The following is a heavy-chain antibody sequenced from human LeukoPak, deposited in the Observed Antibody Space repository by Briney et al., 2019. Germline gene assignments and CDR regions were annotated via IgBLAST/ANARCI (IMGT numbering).Heavy chain of an antibody. Sequence: SETLSLTCAVYGGSFSGYYWSWIRQPPGKGLEWIGEINHSGSTNYNPSFKSRVTISVDTSKNQFSLKLSSVTAADTAVYYCARLMVRGVIHYYYYMDVWGKGTTVTISS. CDR1: GGSFSGYY. V-gene: IGHV4-34*01. J-gene: IGHJ6*03. D-gene: IGHD3-10*01. CDR3: ARLMVRGVIHYYYYMDV. CDR2: INHSGST.